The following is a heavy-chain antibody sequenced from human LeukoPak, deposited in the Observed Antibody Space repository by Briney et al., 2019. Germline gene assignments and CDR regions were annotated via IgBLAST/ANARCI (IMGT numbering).Heavy chain of an antibody. J-gene: IGHJ4*02. Sequence: SETLSLTCILSGDSIGSSSSYWGWIRQPPGKGLEWIGSMYYSGSTYYNPSLKSRVTISVDTSKNQFSLKLSSVTAADTAVYYCARLMDPDSSGYYFYFDYWGQGTLVTVSS. V-gene: IGHV4-39*07. CDR2: MYYSGST. CDR1: GDSIGSSSSY. D-gene: IGHD3-22*01. CDR3: ARLMDPDSSGYYFYFDY.